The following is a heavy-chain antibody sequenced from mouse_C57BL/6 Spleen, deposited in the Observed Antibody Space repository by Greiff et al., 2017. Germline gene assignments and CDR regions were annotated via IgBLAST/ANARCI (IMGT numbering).Heavy chain of an antibody. Sequence: EVKLVESGPGLVKPSQSLSLTCSVTGYSITSGYYWNWIRQFPGNKLEWMGYISYDGSNNYNPSLKNRISITRDTSKNQFFLKLNSVTTEDTATYYCARLGLRPYYFDYWGQGTTLTVSS. CDR2: ISYDGSN. J-gene: IGHJ2*01. CDR1: GYSITSGYY. V-gene: IGHV3-6*01. D-gene: IGHD2-2*01. CDR3: ARLGLRPYYFDY.